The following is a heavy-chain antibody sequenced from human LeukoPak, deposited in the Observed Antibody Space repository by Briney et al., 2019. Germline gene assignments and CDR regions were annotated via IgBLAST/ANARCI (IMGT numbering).Heavy chain of an antibody. D-gene: IGHD3-22*01. CDR3: AKDPWSYYDSSGYYYE. CDR1: GFTFSSYA. Sequence: HPGGSLRLSCAASGFTFSSYAMSWVRQAPGKGLEWVSAISGSGGSTYYADSVKGRFTISRDNSKNTLYLQMNSLRAEDTAVYYCAKDPWSYYDSSGYYYEWGQGTLVTVSS. V-gene: IGHV3-23*01. J-gene: IGHJ4*02. CDR2: ISGSGGST.